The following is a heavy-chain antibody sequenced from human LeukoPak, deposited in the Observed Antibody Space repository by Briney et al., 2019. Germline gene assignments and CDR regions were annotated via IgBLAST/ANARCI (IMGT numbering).Heavy chain of an antibody. J-gene: IGHJ3*02. D-gene: IGHD1-26*01. CDR3: ARLGSIGDAFDI. CDR2: IYYSGST. V-gene: IGHV4-61*01. CDR1: GGSISSASYY. Sequence: PSETLSLTCTVSGGSISSASYYWSWIRQPPGKGLEWIGYIYYSGSTNYNPSLKSRVTISVDTSKNQFSLKLSSVTAADTAVYYCARLGSIGDAFDIWGQGTMVTVSS.